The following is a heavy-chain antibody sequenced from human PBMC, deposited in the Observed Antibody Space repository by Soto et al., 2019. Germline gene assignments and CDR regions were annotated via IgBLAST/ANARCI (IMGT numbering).Heavy chain of an antibody. J-gene: IGHJ2*01. Sequence: GGSLRLSCAASGFTFSSYWMSWVRQAPGKGLEWVANIKQDGSEKYYVDSVKGRFTISRDHAKNSLYLQMNSLRAEDTAVYYCARDCSGATCYRGWYFDLWGRGTLVTVSS. CDR3: ARDCSGATCYRGWYFDL. CDR2: IKQDGSEK. D-gene: IGHD2-15*01. CDR1: GFTFSSYW. V-gene: IGHV3-7*01.